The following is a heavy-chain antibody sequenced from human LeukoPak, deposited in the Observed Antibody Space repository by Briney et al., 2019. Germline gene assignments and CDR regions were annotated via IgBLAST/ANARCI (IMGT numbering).Heavy chain of an antibody. J-gene: IGHJ4*02. D-gene: IGHD2-21*02. CDR1: GFTFSSYG. CDR2: IRHDGSNK. Sequence: GGSLRLSCAASGFTFSSYGMHWVRQAPGKGLDWVAFIRHDGSNKYYADSVKGRFTISRDNSKNTLYLQMNSLRAEDTAVYYCAKDHRAYCGGDCVDFDYWGQGTLVTVSS. CDR3: AKDHRAYCGGDCVDFDY. V-gene: IGHV3-30*02.